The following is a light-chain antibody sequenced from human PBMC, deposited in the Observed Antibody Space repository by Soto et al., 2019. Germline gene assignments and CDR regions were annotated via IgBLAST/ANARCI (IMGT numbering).Light chain of an antibody. CDR3: QQQTNWPVT. CDR2: DAS. V-gene: IGKV3D-15*01. J-gene: IGKJ4*01. Sequence: EIVLTQSPATLSLSPGERATLSCRASQSVSSNLAWYQQKPGQAPRVLISDASTRATGIPARFSGSGSGTDFTLTISSLQSEDFAVYYCQQQTNWPVTFGGGTKVEIK. CDR1: QSVSSN.